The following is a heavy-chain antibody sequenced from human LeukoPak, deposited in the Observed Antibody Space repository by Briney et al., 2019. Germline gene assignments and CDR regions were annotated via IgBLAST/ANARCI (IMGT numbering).Heavy chain of an antibody. CDR2: ISSSGSTI. CDR1: GFTFSDYY. CDR3: ASSTSTYYYYYYGMDV. Sequence: GGSLRLSCAASGFTFSDYYMSWIRQAPGKGLEWVSYISSSGSTIYYADSVKGRFTISRDNAKNSLYLQMNSLRAEDTAVYYCASSTSTYYYYYYGMDVWGQGTTVTVSS. J-gene: IGHJ6*02. V-gene: IGHV3-11*01. D-gene: IGHD2-2*01.